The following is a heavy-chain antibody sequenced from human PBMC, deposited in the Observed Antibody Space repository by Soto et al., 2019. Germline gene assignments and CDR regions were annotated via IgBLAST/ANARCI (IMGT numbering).Heavy chain of an antibody. J-gene: IGHJ6*02. CDR3: ARHFPLPTDLQFYYYYYYGVDV. CDR2: INPNSGGT. D-gene: IGHD3-3*02. CDR1: GYTFTGYY. V-gene: IGHV1-2*02. Sequence: GASVKVSCKASGYTFTGYYMHWVRQAPGQGLEWMGWINPNSGGTNYAQKFQGHITISADKSINTAYLHFSNLKASDTAVYYCARHFPLPTDLQFYYYYYYGVDVWGHGTAVTVSS.